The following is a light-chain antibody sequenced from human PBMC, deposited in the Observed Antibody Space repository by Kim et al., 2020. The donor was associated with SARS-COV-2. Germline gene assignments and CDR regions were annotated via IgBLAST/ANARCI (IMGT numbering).Light chain of an antibody. CDR1: SLRSYY. CDR2: GKN. Sequence: SSELTQDPAVSVALGQTVRITCQGDSLRSYYASWYQQKPGQAPVLVIYGKNNRPSGIPDRFSGSSSGNTASLTITGAQAEDEADYYCNSRDSSGNHSVF. V-gene: IGLV3-19*01. J-gene: IGLJ1*01. CDR3: NSRDSSGNHSV.